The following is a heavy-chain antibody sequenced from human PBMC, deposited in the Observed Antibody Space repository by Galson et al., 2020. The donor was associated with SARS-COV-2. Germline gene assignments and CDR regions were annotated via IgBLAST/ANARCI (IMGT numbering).Heavy chain of an antibody. Sequence: GESLKISCAASGFPFSTYSMNWVRLAPGKGLEWVSSISTSSSYTYYVDSVKGRFSISRDNPRNSLYLQMNSLRAEDTAVYYCARDEGIRGYHSGRIYYGMAVWGPGHTVPVSS. CDR2: ISTSSSYT. J-gene: IGHJ6*02. V-gene: IGHV3-21*01. D-gene: IGHD5-18*01. CDR3: ARDEGIRGYHSGRIYYGMAV. CDR1: GFPFSTYS.